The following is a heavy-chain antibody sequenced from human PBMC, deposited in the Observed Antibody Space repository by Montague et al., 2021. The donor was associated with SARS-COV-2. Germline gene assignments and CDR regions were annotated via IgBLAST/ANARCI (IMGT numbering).Heavy chain of an antibody. V-gene: IGHV3-30-3*01. Sequence: SRRLSCAASGFPFSSYAMHLFRQAPGKGLEWVAVISYDGSNKYYSDSVKVRFTISRDNSKNTLYLQMNSLRAEDTAVYYCARVLGGYYGMDVWGQGTTVTVSS. CDR3: ARVLGGYYGMDV. J-gene: IGHJ6*02. D-gene: IGHD2/OR15-2a*01. CDR2: ISYDGSNK. CDR1: GFPFSSYA.